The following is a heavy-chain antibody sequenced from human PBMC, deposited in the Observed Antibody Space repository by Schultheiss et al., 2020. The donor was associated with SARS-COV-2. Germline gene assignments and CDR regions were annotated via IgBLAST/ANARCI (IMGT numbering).Heavy chain of an antibody. V-gene: IGHV4-59*12. J-gene: IGHJ1*01. CDR1: GGSFSGYY. D-gene: IGHD4-23*01. Sequence: SETLSLTCAVYGGSFSGYYWSWIRQPPGKGLEWIGYIYYSGSTNYNPSLKSRVTISVDTSKNQFSLKLSSVTAADTAVYYCARDRAGGNEYFQHWGQGTLVTVSS. CDR2: IYYSGST. CDR3: ARDRAGGNEYFQH.